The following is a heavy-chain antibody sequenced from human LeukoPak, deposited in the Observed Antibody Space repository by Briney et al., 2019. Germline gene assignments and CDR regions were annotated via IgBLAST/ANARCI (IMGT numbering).Heavy chain of an antibody. J-gene: IGHJ4*02. CDR2: ISSSSSTI. Sequence: GGSLRLSCAAPGFTFSSYSMNWVRQAPGKGLEWVSYISSSSSTIYYADSVKGRFTISRDNAKNSLYLQMNSLRDEDTAVYYCARADLDYYDSSGYGGVDYWGQGTLVTVSS. V-gene: IGHV3-48*02. CDR3: ARADLDYYDSSGYGGVDY. D-gene: IGHD3-22*01. CDR1: GFTFSSYS.